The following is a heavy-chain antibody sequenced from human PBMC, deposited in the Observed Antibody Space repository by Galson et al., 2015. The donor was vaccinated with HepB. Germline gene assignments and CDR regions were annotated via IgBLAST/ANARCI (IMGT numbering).Heavy chain of an antibody. CDR2: IIPIFGTA. V-gene: IGHV1-69*13. CDR1: GGTFSSYA. Sequence: SVKVSCKASGGTFSSYAISWVRQAPGQGLEWMGGIIPIFGTANYAQKFQGRVTITADESTSTACMELSSLRSEDTAVYYCARAFTMVRGVIGSWFDPWGQGTLVTVSS. J-gene: IGHJ5*02. D-gene: IGHD3-10*01. CDR3: ARAFTMVRGVIGSWFDP.